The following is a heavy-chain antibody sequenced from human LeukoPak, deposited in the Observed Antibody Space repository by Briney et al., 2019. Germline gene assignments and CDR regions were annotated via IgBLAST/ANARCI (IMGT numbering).Heavy chain of an antibody. D-gene: IGHD3-22*01. CDR1: GGTFSSYA. CDR3: ARTSHYYDSSGYYDY. Sequence: SVKVSCKASGGTFSSYAISWVRQAPGQGLEWMGRIIPIFGTANYAQKFQGSVTITTDESTSTACMELSSLRSEDTAVYYCARTSHYYDSSGYYDYWGQGTLVTVSS. V-gene: IGHV1-69*05. CDR2: IIPIFGTA. J-gene: IGHJ4*02.